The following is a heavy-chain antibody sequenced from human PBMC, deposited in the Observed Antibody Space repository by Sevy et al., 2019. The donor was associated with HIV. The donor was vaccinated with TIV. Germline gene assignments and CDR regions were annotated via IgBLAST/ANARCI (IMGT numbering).Heavy chain of an antibody. CDR3: ARVKLMGAYYYDF. D-gene: IGHD2-8*01. Sequence: SETLSLTCTVSGYSIIGDYYWGWIRQPPGKGLEWIVHIYHSGSTYYNPSLDSRVTPSVDTSKNQFSLRLSSVTAADTAIYYCARVKLMGAYYYDFWGQGTLVTVSS. V-gene: IGHV4-38-2*02. CDR2: IYHSGST. CDR1: GYSIIGDYY. J-gene: IGHJ4*02.